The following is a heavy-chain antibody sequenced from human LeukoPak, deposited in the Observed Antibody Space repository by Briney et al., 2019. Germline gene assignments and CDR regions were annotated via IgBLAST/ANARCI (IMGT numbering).Heavy chain of an antibody. CDR3: ARDQGLTAPPPYGLDV. J-gene: IGHJ6*02. D-gene: IGHD5-18*01. CDR2: IIPVLNIT. Sequence: SVKVSCKTSGGTFSSSAITWVRQAPGQGLEWMGRIIPVLNITRHTQKFQGRVTITADTSTSTVYMELSSLRSEETAVYYCARDQGLTAPPPYGLDVWGQGTTVIVSS. V-gene: IGHV1-69*04. CDR1: GGTFSSSA.